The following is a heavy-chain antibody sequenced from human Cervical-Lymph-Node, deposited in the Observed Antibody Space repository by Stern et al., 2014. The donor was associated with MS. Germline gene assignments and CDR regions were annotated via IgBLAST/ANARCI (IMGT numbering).Heavy chain of an antibody. CDR3: ARSSSPSPYYYYGMDV. D-gene: IGHD6-13*01. CDR1: GFTFSSYG. CDR2: IWYDGSNQ. Sequence: VHLVESGGGVVQPGRSLRLSCAASGFTFSSYGMHWVRPAPGKGLAGVAVIWYDGSNQSYAASVQGRFTISRANSKNTLYLQMSSLRAEDTAVYYCARSSSPSPYYYYGMDVWGQGTTVTVSS. J-gene: IGHJ6*02. V-gene: IGHV3-33*01.